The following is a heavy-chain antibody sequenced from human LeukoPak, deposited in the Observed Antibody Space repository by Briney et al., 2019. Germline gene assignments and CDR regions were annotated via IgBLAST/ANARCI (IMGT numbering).Heavy chain of an antibody. V-gene: IGHV1-8*01. CDR2: VNPNSANT. CDR3: ARSGQGDWFDP. CDR1: GYTFTSYD. D-gene: IGHD3-3*01. J-gene: IGHJ5*02. Sequence: ASVKVSCKASGYTFTSYDINWVRQATGQGLEWMGWVNPNSANTAYAQKFQGRVTMTRDTSTSTVYMELSSLRSEDTAVYYCARSGQGDWFDPWGQGTLVTVSS.